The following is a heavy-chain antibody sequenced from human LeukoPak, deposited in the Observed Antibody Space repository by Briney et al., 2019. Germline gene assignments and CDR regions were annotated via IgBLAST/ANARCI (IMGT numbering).Heavy chain of an antibody. CDR2: IYPGDSAT. D-gene: IGHD6-13*01. J-gene: IGHJ5*02. Sequence: GESLKISCKGSGYSFTSYWIGWVRQMPGKGLEWMGIIYPGDSATRYSPSFQGQVTIFADKSISTAYLQWSRLKASDIAMYYCARGQQLVSGWFDPWGQGTLVTVSS. V-gene: IGHV5-51*01. CDR3: ARGQQLVSGWFDP. CDR1: GYSFTSYW.